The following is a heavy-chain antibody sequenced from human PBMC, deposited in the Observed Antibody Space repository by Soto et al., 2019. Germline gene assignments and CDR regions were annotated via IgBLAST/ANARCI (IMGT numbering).Heavy chain of an antibody. CDR3: AREMATLIDYGMDV. Sequence: QVQLVQSGAEVKKPGASVKVSCKASGSTFTGYYMHWVRQAPGQGLEWMGWINPNSGGTNYAQKCQGWVTMTRDTSIRTAYMELSRLRSDDTAVYYCAREMATLIDYGMDVWGQGTTVTVSS. V-gene: IGHV1-2*04. J-gene: IGHJ6*02. D-gene: IGHD5-12*01. CDR2: INPNSGGT. CDR1: GSTFTGYY.